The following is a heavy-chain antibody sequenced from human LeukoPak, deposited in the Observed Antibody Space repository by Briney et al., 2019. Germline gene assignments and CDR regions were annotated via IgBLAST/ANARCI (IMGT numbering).Heavy chain of an antibody. Sequence: GASVKVSCKASGGTLSSYIINWVRQAPGQGLEWMGRIIPILGIANYAQKFQSRVTITADKSTSTAYMELSSLRSEGTAVYYCAADDYGSGSYFINWFDPWGQGTLVTVSS. J-gene: IGHJ5*02. V-gene: IGHV1-69*02. CDR3: AADDYGSGSYFINWFDP. CDR1: GGTLSSYI. D-gene: IGHD3-10*01. CDR2: IIPILGIA.